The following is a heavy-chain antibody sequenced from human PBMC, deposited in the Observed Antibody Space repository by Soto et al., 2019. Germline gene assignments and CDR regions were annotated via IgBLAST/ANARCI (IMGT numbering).Heavy chain of an antibody. CDR3: ARGLVVVADPDACEI. V-gene: IGHV4-38-2*01. CDR1: GYSISSGYY. D-gene: IGHD2-15*01. CDR2: IYHTGGT. Sequence: SESLSFTCAVSGYSISSGYYWGCIRQPPGKGLEWLGSIYHTGGTYYNPSIKRRVTLLVDTPKNQSSLNLSSVTDPDTAVYYCARGLVVVADPDACEIWRKVKMGTVSS. J-gene: IGHJ3*02.